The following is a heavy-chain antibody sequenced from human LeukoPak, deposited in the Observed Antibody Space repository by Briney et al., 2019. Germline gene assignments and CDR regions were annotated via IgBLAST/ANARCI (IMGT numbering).Heavy chain of an antibody. CDR2: IWYDGSNK. CDR1: GFTFSSYG. Sequence: GGSLRLSCAASGFTFSSYGMPWVRQAPGKGLEWVAVIWYDGSNKYYADSVKGRFTISRDNSKNTLYLQMNSLRAEDTAVYYCAGSTGTRGGCFDYWGQGTLVTVSS. V-gene: IGHV3-33*01. CDR3: AGSTGTRGGCFDY. D-gene: IGHD1-1*01. J-gene: IGHJ4*02.